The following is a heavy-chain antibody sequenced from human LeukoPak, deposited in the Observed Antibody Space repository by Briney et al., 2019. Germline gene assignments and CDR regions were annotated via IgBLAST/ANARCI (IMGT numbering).Heavy chain of an antibody. CDR2: IYYSGST. V-gene: IGHV4-59*12. CDR1: GGSISSYY. CDR3: ATWTRVTYLAAFDI. J-gene: IGHJ3*02. Sequence: SETLSLTCTVSGGSISSYYWSWLRQPPGKGLEWIGYIYYSGSTNYNPSLKSRVTISVDTSKNQFSLKLSSVTAAATAVYYCATWTRVTYLAAFDIWGQGTMVTVSS. D-gene: IGHD4-17*01.